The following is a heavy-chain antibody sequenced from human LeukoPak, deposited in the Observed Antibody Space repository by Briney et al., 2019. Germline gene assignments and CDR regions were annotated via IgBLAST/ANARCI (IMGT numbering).Heavy chain of an antibody. CDR3: ARDREGRRTAMFTDY. J-gene: IGHJ4*02. Sequence: GGSLRLSCAASGFTFSSYTMHWVRQAPGKGLEWVAVISYDGSNKYYADSVKGRFTISRDNSNNTLYLQMNSLRAEDTAVYYCARDREGRRTAMFTDYWGQGTLVTVSS. V-gene: IGHV3-30*04. D-gene: IGHD5-18*01. CDR2: ISYDGSNK. CDR1: GFTFSSYT.